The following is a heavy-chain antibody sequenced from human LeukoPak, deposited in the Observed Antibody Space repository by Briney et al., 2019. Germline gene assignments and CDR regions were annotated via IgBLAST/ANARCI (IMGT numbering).Heavy chain of an antibody. D-gene: IGHD1-1*01. V-gene: IGHV3-21*01. CDR2: ISSSSSYI. Sequence: GGSLRLSCAASGFTFSSYSMSRVRQAPGKGLEWVSSISSSSSYIYYADSVKGRFTISRDNAKNSLYLQMNSLRAEDTAVYYCATHPAVRSVDYWGQGTLVTVSS. CDR1: GFTFSSYS. CDR3: ATHPAVRSVDY. J-gene: IGHJ4*02.